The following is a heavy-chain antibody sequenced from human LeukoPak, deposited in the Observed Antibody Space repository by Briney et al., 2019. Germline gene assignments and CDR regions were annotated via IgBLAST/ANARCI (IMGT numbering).Heavy chain of an antibody. J-gene: IGHJ4*02. D-gene: IGHD2-15*01. CDR3: ARDTHCSGGSCYSFDY. CDR2: INPSGGST. Sequence: ASVEVSCKASGYTFTSYYMHWVRQAPGQGLEWMGIINPSGGSTSYAQKFQGRVTMTRDTSTSTVYMELSSLRSEDTAVYYCARDTHCSGGSCYSFDYWGQGTLVTVSS. V-gene: IGHV1-46*01. CDR1: GYTFTSYY.